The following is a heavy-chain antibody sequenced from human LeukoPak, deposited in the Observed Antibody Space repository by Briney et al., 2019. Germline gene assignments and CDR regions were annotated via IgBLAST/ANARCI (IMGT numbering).Heavy chain of an antibody. CDR2: INPSDGGA. Sequence: ASVKVSCKASEYTFTGHYIHWVRQAPGQGLEWMGIINPSDGGATYAQKFQGRVTMTRDTPTSTLYMEVSSLRSEDTAVYYCARKAPHDTSGWYFDLWGRGTLVTVSS. D-gene: IGHD3-22*01. J-gene: IGHJ2*01. CDR1: EYTFTGHY. V-gene: IGHV1-46*01. CDR3: ARKAPHDTSGWYFDL.